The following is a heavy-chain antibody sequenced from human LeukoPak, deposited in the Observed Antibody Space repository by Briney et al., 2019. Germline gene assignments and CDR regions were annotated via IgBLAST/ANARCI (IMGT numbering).Heavy chain of an antibody. CDR3: ARGRTYYYGSGTTKYYFDY. CDR1: GGSFSGYY. CDR2: INHSGST. Sequence: PSETLSLTCAVYGGSFSGYYWSWIRQPPGKGLEWIGEINHSGSTNYNPSLKSRVTISVDTSKNQFSLKLSSVTAADTAVYYCARGRTYYYGSGTTKYYFDYWGQGALVIVSS. D-gene: IGHD3-10*01. V-gene: IGHV4-34*01. J-gene: IGHJ4*02.